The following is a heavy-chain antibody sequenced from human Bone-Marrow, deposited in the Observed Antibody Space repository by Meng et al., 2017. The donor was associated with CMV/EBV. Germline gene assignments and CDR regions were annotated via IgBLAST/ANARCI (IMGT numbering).Heavy chain of an antibody. Sequence: SETLSLTCTVSGGSISSSSYYWGWIRQPPGKGLEWIGSIYYSGSTYYNPSLKSRVTISVDTSKNQFSLKLSSVTAADTAVYYCARDGADSIYGGNEEPDAFDIWGQGTMVTVSS. CDR1: GGSISSSSYY. CDR2: IYYSGST. J-gene: IGHJ3*02. D-gene: IGHD4-23*01. V-gene: IGHV4-39*07. CDR3: ARDGADSIYGGNEEPDAFDI.